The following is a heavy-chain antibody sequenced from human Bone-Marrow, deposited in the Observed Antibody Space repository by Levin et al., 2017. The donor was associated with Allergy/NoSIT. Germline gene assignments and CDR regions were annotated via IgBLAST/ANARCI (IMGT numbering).Heavy chain of an antibody. J-gene: IGHJ6*02. CDR1: GFTFSSYW. CDR3: ASTRLYDFWRRYYYYGMDV. Sequence: GESLKISCAASGFTFSSYWMHWVRQAPGKGLVWVSRINSDGSSTSYADSVKGRFTISRDNAKNTLYLQMNSLRAEDTAVYYCASTRLYDFWRRYYYYGMDVWGQGTTVTVSS. CDR2: INSDGSST. V-gene: IGHV3-74*01. D-gene: IGHD3-3*01.